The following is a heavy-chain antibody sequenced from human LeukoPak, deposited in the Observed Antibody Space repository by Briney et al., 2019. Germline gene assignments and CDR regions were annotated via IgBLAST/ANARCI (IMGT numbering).Heavy chain of an antibody. V-gene: IGHV3-74*01. Sequence: GGSLRLSCAASGFTFSSYWMHWVRQPPGKGLVWVSRIKSDGSTNYADSVRGRFTISRDNAKSTVSLQMNSLRAEDTGVYYCARAPSEIGGYYPEYFRHWGQGTLVTVSS. J-gene: IGHJ1*01. CDR3: ARAPSEIGGYYPEYFRH. D-gene: IGHD3-22*01. CDR1: GFTFSSYW. CDR2: IKSDGST.